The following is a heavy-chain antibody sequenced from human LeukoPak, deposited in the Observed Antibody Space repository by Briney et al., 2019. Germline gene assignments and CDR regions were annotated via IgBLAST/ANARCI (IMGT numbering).Heavy chain of an antibody. CDR1: GDTFTSYD. V-gene: IGHV1-8*03. Sequence: GASVKVSCKASGDTFTSYDINWVRQATGQGLEWMGWMNPNSGNTGYAQKFQGRVTITRNTSISTAYMELSSLRSEDTAVYYCARARSARFGIVVVPAARGDYYYYMDVWGKGTTVTVSS. CDR3: ARARSARFGIVVVPAARGDYYYYMDV. CDR2: MNPNSGNT. D-gene: IGHD2-2*01. J-gene: IGHJ6*03.